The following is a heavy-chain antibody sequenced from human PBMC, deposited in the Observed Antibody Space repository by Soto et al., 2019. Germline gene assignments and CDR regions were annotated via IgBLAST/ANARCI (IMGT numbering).Heavy chain of an antibody. D-gene: IGHD5-12*01. CDR2: ISAYNGNT. CDR1: GYTFTSYG. CDR3: SITSVDIVATIDDAFDI. V-gene: IGHV1-18*01. J-gene: IGHJ3*02. Sequence: ASVKVSCKASGYTFTSYGISWVRQAPGQGLERMGWISAYNGNTNYAQKLQGRVTMTTDTSTSTAYMELRSLRSDDTSVYFCSITSVDIVATIDDAFDIWGQGTMVTVSS.